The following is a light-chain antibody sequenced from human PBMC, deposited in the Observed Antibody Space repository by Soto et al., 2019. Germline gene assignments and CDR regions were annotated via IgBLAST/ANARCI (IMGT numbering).Light chain of an antibody. V-gene: IGLV2-14*01. CDR1: SSDVGGYTY. CDR3: SSYTSSSTLYG. Sequence: QSVLTQPASVSGSPRQSITISCTGGSSDVGGYTYVSWYQQHRGKAPKLMIYEVNNRPSGGSNRFSGSKSGNTASLTISGLQAEDEADYYCSSYTSSSTLYGFGTGTKV. CDR2: EVN. J-gene: IGLJ1*01.